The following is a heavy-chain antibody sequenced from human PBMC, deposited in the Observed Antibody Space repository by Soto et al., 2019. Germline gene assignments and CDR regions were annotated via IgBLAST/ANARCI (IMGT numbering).Heavy chain of an antibody. J-gene: IGHJ6*02. Sequence: PGGSLRLSCAASGFTFSSYAMHWVRQAPGKGLEWVTIISYDGINKYYADSVKGRFTISRDNSKNTLYLQMNSLRADDTAVYYCARSRFRDHYYGMDVWGQGTTVTVSS. CDR3: ARSRFRDHYYGMDV. V-gene: IGHV3-30-3*01. D-gene: IGHD2-21*01. CDR1: GFTFSSYA. CDR2: ISYDGINK.